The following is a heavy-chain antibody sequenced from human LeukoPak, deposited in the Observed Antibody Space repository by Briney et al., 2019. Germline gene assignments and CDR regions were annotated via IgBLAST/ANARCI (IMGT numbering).Heavy chain of an antibody. V-gene: IGHV1-2*02. CDR3: AADPSGYSYYYYGMDV. CDR1: GYTFTGYY. D-gene: IGHD3-3*01. CDR2: INPNSGGT. Sequence: ASVKVSCKASGYTFTGYYMHWVRQAPGQGLEWMGWINPNSGGTNYAQKFQGRVTITRDMSTSTAYMELSSLRSEDMAVYYCAADPSGYSYYYYGMDVWGQGTTVTVSS. J-gene: IGHJ6*02.